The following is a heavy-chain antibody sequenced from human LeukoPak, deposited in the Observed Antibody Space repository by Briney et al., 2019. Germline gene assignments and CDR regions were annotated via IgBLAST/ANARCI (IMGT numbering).Heavy chain of an antibody. V-gene: IGHV4-39*07. CDR2: VSYSGSS. D-gene: IGHD5-24*01. J-gene: IGHJ3*02. Sequence: PSETLSLTCTVSGDSISSTSYYWGWIRQPPGKGLEWIGSVSYSGSSYYNPSLKSRVIISVDTSKNQFSLKLSSVTAADTAMYYCAIQMTTIIGAFDIWGQGTMVTVSS. CDR1: GDSISSTSYY. CDR3: AIQMTTIIGAFDI.